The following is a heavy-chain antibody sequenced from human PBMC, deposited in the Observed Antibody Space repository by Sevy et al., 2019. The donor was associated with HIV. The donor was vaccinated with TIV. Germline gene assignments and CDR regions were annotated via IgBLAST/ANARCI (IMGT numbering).Heavy chain of an antibody. D-gene: IGHD3-22*01. Sequence: SETLSLTCTVSGGSISSSSYYWGWIRQPPGKGLEWIGSIYYSGSTYYNPSLKSRVTISVDTSKNQFSLKLSSVTAAGTAVYYCARHRGGAGYYYDSSGPTLTDYWGQGTLVTVSS. V-gene: IGHV4-39*01. CDR3: ARHRGGAGYYYDSSGPTLTDY. J-gene: IGHJ4*02. CDR1: GGSISSSSYY. CDR2: IYYSGST.